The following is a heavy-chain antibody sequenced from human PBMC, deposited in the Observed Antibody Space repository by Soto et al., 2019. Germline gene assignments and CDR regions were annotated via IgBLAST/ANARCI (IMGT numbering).Heavy chain of an antibody. J-gene: IGHJ4*02. CDR3: AILTETATTSGY. D-gene: IGHD2-21*02. CDR1: GYAFSMYW. Sequence: ARSVTLSREASGYAFSMYWMRWARQAAGTGLSWVARITKDESIQNYVDSVSGRVTVSRDNAKNSLFLRMNSLSAEDTAVHYCAILTETATTSGYWGQAT. V-gene: IGHV3-7*03. CDR2: ITKDESIQ.